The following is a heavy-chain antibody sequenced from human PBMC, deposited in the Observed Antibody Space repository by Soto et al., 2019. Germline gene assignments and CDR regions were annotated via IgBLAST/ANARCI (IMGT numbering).Heavy chain of an antibody. CDR3: ARMGGGFRPVDY. Sequence: GASVKVSCKASGGTLSSYAISWVRQAPGQGLEWMGGIIPIFGTANYAQKFQGRVTITADESTSTAYMELSSLRSEDTAVYYCARMGGGFRPVDYWGQGTLVTVSS. CDR2: IIPIFGTA. CDR1: GGTLSSYA. D-gene: IGHD5-12*01. V-gene: IGHV1-69*13. J-gene: IGHJ4*02.